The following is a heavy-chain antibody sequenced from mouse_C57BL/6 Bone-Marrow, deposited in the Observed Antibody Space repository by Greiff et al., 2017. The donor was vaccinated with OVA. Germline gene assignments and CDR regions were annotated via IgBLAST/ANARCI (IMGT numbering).Heavy chain of an antibody. CDR2: ISGGGGNT. CDR3: ARREVGRRYFDY. V-gene: IGHV5-9*01. J-gene: IGHJ2*01. CDR1: GFTFSSYT. D-gene: IGHD4-1*01. Sequence: EVQGVESGGGLVKPGGSLKLSCAASGFTFSSYTMSWVRQTPEKRLEWVATISGGGGNTYYPDSVKGRFTISRDNAKNTLYLQMSSLRSEDTALYYCARREVGRRYFDYWGQGTTLTVSS.